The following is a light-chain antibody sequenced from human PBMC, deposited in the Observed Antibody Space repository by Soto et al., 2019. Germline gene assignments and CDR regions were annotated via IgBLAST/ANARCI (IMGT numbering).Light chain of an antibody. CDR3: QQYFSYPLT. Sequence: DIQMTQSPSTLSASVGDRVIITCRASQSLGTWLAWYQQKPGTAPVLLIYDVSRLESGVPSRFSGRGSGTEFPLTLSSLQPDDFATYYCQQYFSYPLTFGGGTKVEIK. CDR1: QSLGTW. CDR2: DVS. J-gene: IGKJ4*01. V-gene: IGKV1-5*01.